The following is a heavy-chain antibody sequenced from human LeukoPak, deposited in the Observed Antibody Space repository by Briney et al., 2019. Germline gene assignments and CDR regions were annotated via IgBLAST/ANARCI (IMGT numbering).Heavy chain of an antibody. Sequence: SETLSLTCAVYGGSFSGYYWSWIRQPPGKGLEWIGEINHSGSTNYNPSLKSRVTISVDTSKNQFSLKLSSVTAADTAVYYCARVGISPYYYDSSGYYRHIFDYWGQGTLVTVSS. V-gene: IGHV4-34*01. CDR3: ARVGISPYYYDSSGYYRHIFDY. J-gene: IGHJ4*02. CDR2: INHSGST. D-gene: IGHD3-22*01. CDR1: GGSFSGYY.